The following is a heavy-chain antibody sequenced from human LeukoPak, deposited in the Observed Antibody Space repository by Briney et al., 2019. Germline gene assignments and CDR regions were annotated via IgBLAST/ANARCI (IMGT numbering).Heavy chain of an antibody. J-gene: IGHJ4*02. CDR3: ARGRRTTYYYDSSGYYGPIDY. V-gene: IGHV3-30-3*01. Sequence: QSGGSLRLSCAASGFTFSSYAMHWVRQAPGKGLEWVAVISYDGSNKYYADSVKGRFTISRGNSKNALYLQMNSLRAGDTAVYYCARGRRTTYYYDSSGYYGPIDYWGQGTLVTVSS. CDR2: ISYDGSNK. CDR1: GFTFSSYA. D-gene: IGHD3-22*01.